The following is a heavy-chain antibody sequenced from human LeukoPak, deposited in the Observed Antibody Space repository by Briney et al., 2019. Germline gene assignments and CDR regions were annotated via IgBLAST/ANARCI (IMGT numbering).Heavy chain of an antibody. CDR3: ARDPWYYDSSGI. V-gene: IGHV4-61*02. J-gene: IGHJ3*02. D-gene: IGHD3-22*01. CDR2: IYTSGST. CDR1: GGSISSGSYY. Sequence: SQXXSLTCTVSGGSISSGSYYWSWIRQPAGKGLEWIGRIYTSGSTNYNPSLKSRVTISVDTSKNQFSLKLSSVTAADTAVYYCARDPWYYDSSGIWGQGTMVTVSS.